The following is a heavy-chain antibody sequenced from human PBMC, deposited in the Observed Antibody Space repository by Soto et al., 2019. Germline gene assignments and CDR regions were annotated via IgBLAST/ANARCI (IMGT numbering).Heavy chain of an antibody. J-gene: IGHJ4*02. Sequence: PGGSLRLSCAASGFTFSSYGMHWVRQAPGKGLEWAAVISYDGSNKYYADSVKGRFTISRDNSKNTLYLQMNSLRAEDTAVYYCAKDWEGSSWYPYFDYWGQGTLVTVSS. CDR2: ISYDGSNK. D-gene: IGHD6-13*01. V-gene: IGHV3-30*18. CDR1: GFTFSSYG. CDR3: AKDWEGSSWYPYFDY.